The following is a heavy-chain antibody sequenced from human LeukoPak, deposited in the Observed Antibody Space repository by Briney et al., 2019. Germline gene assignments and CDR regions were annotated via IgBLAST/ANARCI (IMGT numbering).Heavy chain of an antibody. CDR2: ISAYNGNT. CDR1: GYTFTSYG. Sequence: ASVKVSCKASGYTFTSYGISWVRQAPGQGLEWMGWISAYNGNTNYAQKLQGRVTMTTDTSTSTAYMELRSLRSDDTAVYYCARDHYGDYANLYYYYMDVWGKGTMVTVSS. J-gene: IGHJ6*03. CDR3: ARDHYGDYANLYYYYMDV. V-gene: IGHV1-18*01. D-gene: IGHD4-17*01.